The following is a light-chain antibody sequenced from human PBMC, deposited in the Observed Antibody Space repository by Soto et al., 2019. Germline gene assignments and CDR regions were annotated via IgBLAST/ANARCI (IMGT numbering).Light chain of an antibody. CDR1: QSLSSW. CDR3: QQYNTYPWT. V-gene: IGKV1-5*03. CDR2: KAS. J-gene: IGKJ1*01. Sequence: DLQMTQSPSTLSASVGDRVTITCRASQSLSSWLAWYQQKPGKAPKLLISKASSLESGVPSRFSGSGSGTEFTLTISSLQPDDFAPYYCQQYNTYPWTVGQGTKVEIK.